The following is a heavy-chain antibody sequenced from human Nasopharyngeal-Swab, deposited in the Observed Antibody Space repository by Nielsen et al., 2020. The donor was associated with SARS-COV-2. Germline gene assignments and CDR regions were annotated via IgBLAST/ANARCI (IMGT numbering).Heavy chain of an antibody. Sequence: SLKISCAASGFTFDDYAMHWVRQAPGKGLEWVSGISWNSGSIGYADSVKGRFTISRDNAKNSLYLQMNSLRAEDTALYYCAKDLDRAEYGSSSHFDYWGQGTLVTVSS. D-gene: IGHD6-6*01. V-gene: IGHV3-9*01. CDR3: AKDLDRAEYGSSSHFDY. CDR1: GFTFDDYA. J-gene: IGHJ4*02. CDR2: ISWNSGSI.